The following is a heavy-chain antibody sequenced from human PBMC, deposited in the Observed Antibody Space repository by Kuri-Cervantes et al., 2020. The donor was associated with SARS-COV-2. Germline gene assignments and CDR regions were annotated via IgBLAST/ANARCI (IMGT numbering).Heavy chain of an antibody. D-gene: IGHD2-2*01. CDR2: ISNDASNK. Sequence: GGSLRLSCAAPGFTFSSYAMYWVRQAPGKGLEWVAFISNDASNKYYTDSVKGRFTISRDNSKNTLYLQMNSLRVEDTAVYCCARGRIVVPAGKLRRDMKIDHWGQGTLVTVSS. CDR3: ARGRIVVPAGKLRRDMKIDH. V-gene: IGHV3-30*04. J-gene: IGHJ4*02. CDR1: GFTFSSYA.